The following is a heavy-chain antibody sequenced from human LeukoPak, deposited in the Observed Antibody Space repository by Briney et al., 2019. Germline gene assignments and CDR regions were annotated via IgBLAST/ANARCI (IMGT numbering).Heavy chain of an antibody. J-gene: IGHJ4*02. Sequence: GGSLRLSCAASGFTFSDYYMSWVRQAPGKGLEWVSVIYSGGSTYYADSVKGRFTISRDNSKNTLYLQMNSLRAEDTAVYYCARERGASAFDYWGQGTLVTVSS. CDR2: IYSGGST. CDR3: ARERGASAFDY. CDR1: GFTFSDYY. V-gene: IGHV3-53*01. D-gene: IGHD1-26*01.